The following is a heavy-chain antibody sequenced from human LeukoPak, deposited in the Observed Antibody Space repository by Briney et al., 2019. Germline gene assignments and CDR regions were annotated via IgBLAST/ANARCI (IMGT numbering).Heavy chain of an antibody. D-gene: IGHD2-15*01. CDR2: IYHSGST. CDR1: GGSISSSNW. V-gene: IGHV4-4*02. Sequence: SETLSLTCAVSGGSISSSNWWSWVRQPPGKGLEWIGEIYHSGSTNYNPSLKSRVTISVDKSKNQFSLKLSSVTAADTAVYYCAGAMVAATSSFDYWGQGTLVTVSS. CDR3: AGAMVAATSSFDY. J-gene: IGHJ4*02.